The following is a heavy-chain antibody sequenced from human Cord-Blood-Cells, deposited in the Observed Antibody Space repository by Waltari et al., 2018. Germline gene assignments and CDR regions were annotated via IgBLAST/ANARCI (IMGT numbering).Heavy chain of an antibody. J-gene: IGHJ4*02. D-gene: IGHD3-22*01. CDR1: GGTFSSYA. V-gene: IGHV1-69*01. CDR2: INPIFGTA. CDR3: ARETNYYDSSGYSYFDY. Sequence: QVQLVQSGAEVKKPGSSVKVSCKASGGTFSSYAISWVRQAPGQGLEWMGGINPIFGTANYAQKFQGRVTTTADESMSTAYMELSSLRSEDTAVYYCARETNYYDSSGYSYFDYWGQGTLVTVSS.